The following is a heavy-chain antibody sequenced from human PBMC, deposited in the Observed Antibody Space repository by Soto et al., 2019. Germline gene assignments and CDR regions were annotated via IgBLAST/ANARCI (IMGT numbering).Heavy chain of an antibody. V-gene: IGHV3-21*01. J-gene: IGHJ3*02. CDR1: GFTFISYS. CDR3: ARDNIVLGPAVTEDPVAFVI. Sequence: GGSLRLSCAASGFTFISYSMNWVLQAPWKGLEWVSSISSSSSYIYYADSVKGRFTISRDNAKNSLYLQMNSLRAEDTAVYYCARDNIVLGPAVTEDPVAFVIWGQGTRVTVPS. D-gene: IGHD2-2*01. CDR2: ISSSSSYI.